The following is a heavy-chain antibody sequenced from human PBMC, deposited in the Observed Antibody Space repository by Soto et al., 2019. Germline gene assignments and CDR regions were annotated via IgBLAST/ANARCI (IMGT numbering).Heavy chain of an antibody. Sequence: QAGGSLRLSCAASGFDASVNLMNWVRQAPGRGLEWVSVINGAGDTKYADSVKGRFAISRDTSRNTVYLQLNSLRAEDTAVYYCVRENYYYGMDVWGHGTTVTVSS. CDR3: VRENYYYGMDV. CDR1: GFDASVNL. V-gene: IGHV3-66*01. J-gene: IGHJ6*02. CDR2: INGAGDT.